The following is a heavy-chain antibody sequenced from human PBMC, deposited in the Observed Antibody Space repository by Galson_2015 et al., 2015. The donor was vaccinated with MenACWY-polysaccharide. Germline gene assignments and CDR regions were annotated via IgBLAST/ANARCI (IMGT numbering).Heavy chain of an antibody. D-gene: IGHD3-16*02. CDR3: ARYRNIDGFDI. Sequence: CAISGDSVSSHSVTWTWLRHSPSRGLEWLGRTYYRSKWFNDYAVSLKSRITINSDTSKNQFSLQLSSVTPEDTAVYYCARYRNIDGFDIRGQGTMVTVSS. CDR2: TYYRSKWFN. J-gene: IGHJ3*02. CDR1: GDSVSSHSVT. V-gene: IGHV6-1*01.